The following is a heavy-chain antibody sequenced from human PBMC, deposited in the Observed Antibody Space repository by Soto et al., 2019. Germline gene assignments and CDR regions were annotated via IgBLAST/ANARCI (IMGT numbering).Heavy chain of an antibody. CDR1: GGSITSYY. CDR3: AKVGSGWTGGTDY. Sequence: QVQLQESGPGLVKPSETLSLTCTVSGGSITSYYWSWIRQPPGKGLEWIGHIYYSGSTNYNPSLKSRVTISVDTSKNQFSLRLSSVTAADTAVYYWAKVGSGWTGGTDYWGQGTLVTVSS. D-gene: IGHD6-19*01. CDR2: IYYSGST. J-gene: IGHJ4*02. V-gene: IGHV4-59*01.